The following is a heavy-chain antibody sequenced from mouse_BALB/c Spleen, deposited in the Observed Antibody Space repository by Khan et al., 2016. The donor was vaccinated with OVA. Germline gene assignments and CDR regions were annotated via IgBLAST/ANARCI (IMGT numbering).Heavy chain of an antibody. V-gene: IGHV5-15*02. Sequence: EVELVESGGGLVQPGGSRKLSCAASGFTFSDYGMAWIRQGPGKGPEWITFISSFAYNLYYADTVTGRFTISRENAKNTAYLEMNSLKTEDTAMYYCARGGAGRFDYWGQGTLLTVSA. CDR3: ARGGAGRFDY. CDR2: ISSFAYNL. CDR1: GFTFSDYG. J-gene: IGHJ3*01.